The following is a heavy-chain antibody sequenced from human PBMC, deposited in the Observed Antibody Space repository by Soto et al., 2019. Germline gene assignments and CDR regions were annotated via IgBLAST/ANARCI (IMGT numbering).Heavy chain of an antibody. J-gene: IGHJ4*01. CDR2: IKSKADGGTT. D-gene: IGHD2-8*01. CDR1: GFTFSDAW. V-gene: IGHV3-15*07. CDR3: TTDSLFNMLTVLFDY. Sequence: GGSLRLSCAASGFTFSDAWINWVRQAPGKGLEWIGRIKSKADGGTTDYAAPVKGRFAVSRDDSKDMVYLQMNSLKTEDTAVYYCTTDSLFNMLTVLFDYWGHGTLVTVSS.